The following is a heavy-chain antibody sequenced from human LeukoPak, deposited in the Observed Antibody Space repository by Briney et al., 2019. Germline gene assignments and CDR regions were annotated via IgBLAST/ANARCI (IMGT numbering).Heavy chain of an antibody. Sequence: GGSLRLSCAASGFSFSSYSMNWVRHPPRKWLEWVSSISSSSSYIYYADSVKGRFTISRDNSKNTLYRQMYRPRAEETAAFYCAKDFSVYYYDGRVLDYWGQGTLVTVSS. D-gene: IGHD3-22*01. CDR2: ISSSSSYI. V-gene: IGHV3-21*01. CDR1: GFSFSSYS. CDR3: AKDFSVYYYDGRVLDY. J-gene: IGHJ4*02.